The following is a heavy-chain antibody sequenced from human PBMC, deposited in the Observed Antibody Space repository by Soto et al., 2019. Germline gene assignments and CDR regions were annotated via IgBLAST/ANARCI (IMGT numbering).Heavy chain of an antibody. CDR3: VRDKWEQLWFCDALNV. D-gene: IGHD5-18*01. CDR1: GFTFSTYS. V-gene: IGHV3-48*02. Sequence: EVQLVESGGDLVQPGGSLRLSCEASGFTFSTYSMNWVRQAPGKGLEWLSYISTRSTTIYYADSVKGRFTISRDDAKNSLYLQMNSLRDDDTAVYYCVRDKWEQLWFCDALNVWGQGTMVTVSS. J-gene: IGHJ3*01. CDR2: ISTRSTTI.